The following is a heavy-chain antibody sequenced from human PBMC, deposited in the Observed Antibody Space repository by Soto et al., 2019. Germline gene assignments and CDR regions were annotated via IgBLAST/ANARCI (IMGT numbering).Heavy chain of an antibody. J-gene: IGHJ5*01. Sequence: SETLSLTCTVSGGSISSGGYYWSWIRQHPGKGLEWIGYIYYIGNIFYNPSLKSRVTISVDTSKNQFSLKLSSLTAADTAVYYCARGQSYGEGYFFDSWGQGTLVTVSS. CDR2: IYYIGNI. CDR1: GGSISSGGYY. D-gene: IGHD5-18*01. V-gene: IGHV4-31*03. CDR3: ARGQSYGEGYFFDS.